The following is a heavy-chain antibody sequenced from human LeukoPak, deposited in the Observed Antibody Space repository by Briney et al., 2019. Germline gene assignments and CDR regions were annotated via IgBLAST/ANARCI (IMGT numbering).Heavy chain of an antibody. CDR1: GFTFDDYA. J-gene: IGHJ4*02. CDR3: AKETRDYGGSFDY. Sequence: GRSLRLSCAASGFTFDDYAMHWVRQAPGKGLEWVSGISWNSGSIGYADSVEGRFTISRDNAKNSLYLQMNSLRAEDTALYYCAKETRDYGGSFDYWGQGTLVTVSS. D-gene: IGHD4-23*01. V-gene: IGHV3-9*01. CDR2: ISWNSGSI.